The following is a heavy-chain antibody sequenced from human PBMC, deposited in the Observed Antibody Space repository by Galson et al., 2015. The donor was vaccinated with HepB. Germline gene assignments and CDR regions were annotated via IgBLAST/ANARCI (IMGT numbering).Heavy chain of an antibody. CDR3: ARDREQWLVFDY. CDR2: ISSSSSYI. D-gene: IGHD6-19*01. Sequence: SLRLSCAASGFTFSSYSMNWVRQAPGKGLEWVSSISSSSSYIYYADSVKGRFTISRDNAKNSLYLQMNSLRAEDTAVYYCARDREQWLVFDYWGQGTLVTVSS. V-gene: IGHV3-21*01. CDR1: GFTFSSYS. J-gene: IGHJ4*02.